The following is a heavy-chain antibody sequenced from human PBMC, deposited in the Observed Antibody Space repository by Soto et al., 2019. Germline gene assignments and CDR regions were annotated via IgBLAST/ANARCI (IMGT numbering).Heavy chain of an antibody. D-gene: IGHD2-15*01. V-gene: IGHV1-46*01. J-gene: IGHJ3*02. CDR3: ASVVVAATASGPHAFDI. Sequence: ASVKVSCKASGYTFTSYYMHWVRRAPGQGLEWMGIIDPSGGSTSYAQKFQGRVTMTRDTSTSTVYMELSSLRSEDTAVYYCASVVVAATASGPHAFDIWGQGTMVTVSS. CDR2: IDPSGGST. CDR1: GYTFTSYY.